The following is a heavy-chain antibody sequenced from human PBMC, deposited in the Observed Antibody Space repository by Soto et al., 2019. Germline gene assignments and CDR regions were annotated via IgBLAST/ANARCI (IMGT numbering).Heavy chain of an antibody. Sequence: GESLKISCKGSGYSFTSYWIGWVRQMPGKGLEWMGIIYPGDSDTRYSPSFQGQVTISADKSISTAYLQGRSLKASDTAMYYCARLSGCSSTSCYTHMDVWGQGTTVTVSS. CDR3: ARLSGCSSTSCYTHMDV. D-gene: IGHD2-2*02. CDR1: GYSFTSYW. J-gene: IGHJ6*02. V-gene: IGHV5-51*01. CDR2: IYPGDSDT.